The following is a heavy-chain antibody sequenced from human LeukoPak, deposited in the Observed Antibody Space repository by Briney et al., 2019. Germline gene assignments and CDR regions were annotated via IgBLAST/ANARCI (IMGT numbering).Heavy chain of an antibody. J-gene: IGHJ4*02. CDR1: GGSIISSSYY. CDR3: ARRDYYDSSGYGY. CDR2: IYYSGST. V-gene: IGHV4-39*01. D-gene: IGHD3-22*01. Sequence: SETLSLTCTVSGGSIISSSYYWGWIRQYPGKGLEWIGSIYYSGSTYYNPSLKSRVTISVDTSKNQFSLKLSSVTAADTAVYYCARRDYYDSSGYGYWGQGTLVTVSS.